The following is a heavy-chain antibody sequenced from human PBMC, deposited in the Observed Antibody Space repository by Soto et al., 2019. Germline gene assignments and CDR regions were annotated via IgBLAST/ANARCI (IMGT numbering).Heavy chain of an antibody. Sequence: SETLSLTCTVSGGSISSSSYYWGWIRQPPGKGLEWIGSIYYSGSTYYNPSLKSRVTISVDTSKNQFSLKLSSVIAADTAVYYCARVHSSSGILVDYWGQGTLVTVS. J-gene: IGHJ4*02. V-gene: IGHV4-39*01. CDR1: GGSISSSSYY. CDR2: IYYSGST. CDR3: ARVHSSSGILVDY. D-gene: IGHD6-6*01.